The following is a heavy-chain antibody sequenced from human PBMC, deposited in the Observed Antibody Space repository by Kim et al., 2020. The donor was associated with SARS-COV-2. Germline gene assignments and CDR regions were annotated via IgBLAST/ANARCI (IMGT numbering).Heavy chain of an antibody. V-gene: IGHV4-31*03. CDR1: GGSISSGGYY. CDR2: IYYSGST. CDR3: ARDAARDGYKPIHWYFDL. Sequence: SETLSLTCTVSGGSISSGGYYWSWIRQHPGKGLEWIGYIYYSGSTYYNPSLKSRVTISVDTSKNQFSLKLSSVTAADTAVYYCARDAARDGYKPIHWYFDLWGRGTLVTVSS. J-gene: IGHJ2*01. D-gene: IGHD5-12*01.